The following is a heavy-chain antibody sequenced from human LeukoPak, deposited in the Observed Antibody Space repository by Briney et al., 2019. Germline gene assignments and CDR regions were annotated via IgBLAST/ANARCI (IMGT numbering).Heavy chain of an antibody. CDR3: ARFRENWTLDY. CDR1: GFTFSSYS. J-gene: IGHJ4*02. D-gene: IGHD1-1*01. V-gene: IGHV3-48*01. Sequence: GGSLRLSCAASGFTFSSYSMNWVRQAPGKGLEWVSYISSSSSTIYYADSVKGRFTISRDNAKNSLYLQMNSLRAEDTAVYYCARFRENWTLDYWGQGTLVTVSS. CDR2: ISSSSSTI.